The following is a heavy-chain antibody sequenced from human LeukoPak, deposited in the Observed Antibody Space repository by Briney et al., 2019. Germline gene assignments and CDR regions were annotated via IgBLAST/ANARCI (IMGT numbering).Heavy chain of an antibody. CDR2: INTYTRNP. D-gene: IGHD2-21*02. CDR1: GYTFTTYV. CDR3: ARQVGTASSHDFGH. J-gene: IGHJ4*01. Sequence: ASVKVSCKASGYTFTTYVLNWVRQAPGQGFEWIGFINTYTRNPTYAQGFTGRFVFSLDTSVSTAYLQISNLKAEDTAVYYCARQVGTASSHDFGHWGHGTLVTVSS. V-gene: IGHV7-4-1*02.